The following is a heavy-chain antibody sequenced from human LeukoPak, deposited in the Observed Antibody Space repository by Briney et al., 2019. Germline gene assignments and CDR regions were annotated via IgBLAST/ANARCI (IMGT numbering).Heavy chain of an antibody. V-gene: IGHV3-30*02. CDR3: AKDPGRRAAHNYYYDSSGKKGAFDI. CDR2: IRYDGSNK. D-gene: IGHD3-22*01. CDR1: GFTFSSYG. Sequence: GGSLRLSCAASGFTFSSYGMHWVRQAPGKGLEWVAFIRYDGSNKYYADSVKGRFTISRDNSKNTLYLQMNSLRAEDTAVYYCAKDPGRRAAHNYYYDSSGKKGAFDIWGQGTMVTVSS. J-gene: IGHJ3*02.